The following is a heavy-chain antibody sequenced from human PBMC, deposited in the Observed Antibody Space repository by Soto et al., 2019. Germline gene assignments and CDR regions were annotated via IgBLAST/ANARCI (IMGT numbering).Heavy chain of an antibody. J-gene: IGHJ6*03. CDR2: IWYDGSNK. V-gene: IGHV3-33*01. Sequence: QVQLVESGGGVVQPGRSLRLSCAASGFTFSSYGMHWVRQAPGKGLEWVAVIWYDGSNKYYADSVKGRFTISRDNSKNTLYLQMNSLRAEDTAVYYCARVGTVISYYYYYMDVWGKGTTVTVSS. CDR1: GFTFSSYG. D-gene: IGHD5-18*01. CDR3: ARVGTVISYYYYYMDV.